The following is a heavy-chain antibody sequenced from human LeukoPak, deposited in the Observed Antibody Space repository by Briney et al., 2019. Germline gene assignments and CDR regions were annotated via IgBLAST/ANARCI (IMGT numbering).Heavy chain of an antibody. CDR2: IGGSGDST. CDR3: AKVLYSSGWYSYYFDY. V-gene: IGHV3-23*01. D-gene: IGHD6-19*01. J-gene: IGHJ4*02. CDR1: GFTFSTYA. Sequence: GGSLRLSCAASGFTFSTYAMSWVRQAPGKGLEWVSAIGGSGDSTNYADSVKGRFTISRDNSKNTLYLQMNSLRAEDTAVYYCAKVLYSSGWYSYYFDYWGQGTLVTVSS.